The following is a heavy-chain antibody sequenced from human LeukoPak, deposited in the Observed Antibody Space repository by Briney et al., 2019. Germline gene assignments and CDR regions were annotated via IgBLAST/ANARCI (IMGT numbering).Heavy chain of an antibody. D-gene: IGHD3-22*01. CDR1: GFTFSSYS. V-gene: IGHV3-21*01. J-gene: IGHJ4*02. CDR3: AKERSTMKVVVNNSYSEY. CDR2: ISSSSSYI. Sequence: GGSLRLSCAASGFTFSSYSMNWVRQAPGKGLEWVSSISSSSSYIYYADSVKGRFTISRDNAKNSLYLQMNSLRAEDTAVYYCAKERSTMKVVVNNSYSEYWGQGTLVNVSS.